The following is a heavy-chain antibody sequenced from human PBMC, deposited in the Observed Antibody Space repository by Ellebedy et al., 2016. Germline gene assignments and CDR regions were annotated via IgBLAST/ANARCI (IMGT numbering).Heavy chain of an antibody. CDR1: GGSFSCYY. CDR2: INHSGST. CDR3: ARQDLLPTVTTHYWYFDL. V-gene: IGHV4-34*01. D-gene: IGHD4-17*01. Sequence: GSLRLSXAVSGGSFSCYYWSWIRQPPGKRLVWIGEINHSGSTNYNPSLKSRVTISVDTSKNQFSLKLSSVTAADTAVYYCARQDLLPTVTTHYWYFDLWGRGTLVTVSS. J-gene: IGHJ2*01.